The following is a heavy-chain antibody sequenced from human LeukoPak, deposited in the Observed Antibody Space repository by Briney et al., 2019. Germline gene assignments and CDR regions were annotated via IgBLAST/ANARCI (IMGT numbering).Heavy chain of an antibody. J-gene: IGHJ1*01. CDR3: ARSKGGFNPHAAVGAEYFQH. CDR1: GGTFSSYA. V-gene: IGHV1-69*13. Sequence: ASVKVSCKASGGTFSSYAISWVRQAPGQGLEWMGGIIPIFGTANYAQKFQGRVTITADESTSTAYMELSSLRSEDTAVYYCARSKGGFNPHAAVGAEYFQHWGQGTLVTVSS. CDR2: IIPIFGTA. D-gene: IGHD2-2*01.